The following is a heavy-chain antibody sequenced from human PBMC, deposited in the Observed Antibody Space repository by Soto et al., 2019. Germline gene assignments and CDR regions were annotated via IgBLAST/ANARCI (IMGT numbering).Heavy chain of an antibody. V-gene: IGHV1-2*04. J-gene: IGHJ4*02. CDR1: GYIFTDYY. CDR2: INPNSGGT. D-gene: IGHD3-22*01. Sequence: ASVKVSCKTSGYIFTDYYIHWVRQAPGQGLEWMGWINPNSGGTNYAQKFQDWVTMTRDTSINTAYMEVNSLRSDDTAVYYCARPSGYHPYYFDDWGQGTQVTVSS. CDR3: ARPSGYHPYYFDD.